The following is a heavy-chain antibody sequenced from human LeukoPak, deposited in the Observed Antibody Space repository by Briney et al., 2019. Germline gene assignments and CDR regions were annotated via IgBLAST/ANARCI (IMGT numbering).Heavy chain of an antibody. CDR1: GGSISSGSYY. J-gene: IGHJ4*02. CDR3: ARHGGTRVTLVQVYYFDY. CDR2: IYTSGST. D-gene: IGHD4-11*01. Sequence: SQTLSLTCTVSGGSISSGSYYWSWIRQPAGKGLEWIGRIYTSGSTNYNPSLKSRVTISVDTSKNQFSLKLSSVTAADTAVYYCARHGGTRVTLVQVYYFDYWGQGTLVTVSS. V-gene: IGHV4-61*02.